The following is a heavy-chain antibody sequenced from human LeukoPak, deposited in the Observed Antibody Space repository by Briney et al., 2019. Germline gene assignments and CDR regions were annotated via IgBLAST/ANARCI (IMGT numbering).Heavy chain of an antibody. CDR1: GYTFTSYD. CDR3: ARGSGPVYYYYYMDV. Sequence: ASVKVSCKASGYTFTSYDINWVRQATGQGLEWVGWMNPNSGNTGYAQKFQGRVTITRNTSISTAYMELSSLRSEDTAVYYCARGSGPVYYYYYMDVWGKGTTVTVSS. D-gene: IGHD3-10*01. V-gene: IGHV1-8*03. J-gene: IGHJ6*03. CDR2: MNPNSGNT.